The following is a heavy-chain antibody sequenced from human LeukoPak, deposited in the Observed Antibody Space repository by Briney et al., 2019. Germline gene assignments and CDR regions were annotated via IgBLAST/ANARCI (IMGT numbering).Heavy chain of an antibody. V-gene: IGHV4-59*08. D-gene: IGHD2/OR15-2a*01. J-gene: IGHJ4*02. CDR1: GGSISSYY. CDR2: IYYSGST. Sequence: SETLSLTCSVSGGSISSYYWSWIRQPPGKGLEWIGYIYYSGSTSYNPSLKSRVSISLDTAKNQFSLKLSSVSAADTAVYYCARRTIGYYFDYWSQGALLIVSS. CDR3: ARRTIGYYFDY.